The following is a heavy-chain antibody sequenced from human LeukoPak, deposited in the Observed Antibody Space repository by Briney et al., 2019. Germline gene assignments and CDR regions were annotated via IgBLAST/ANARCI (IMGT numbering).Heavy chain of an antibody. CDR3: AREPKQVAGSLAFDY. Sequence: PPGGSLRLSCAAYGFTVSSNYMSWVRQAPGKGLEWVSVIYSGGSTYYADSVKGRFTISRDNSENTLYLQMNSLRAEDPAVYYCAREPKQVAGSLAFDYWGQGTLVTVSS. D-gene: IGHD6-19*01. CDR2: IYSGGST. V-gene: IGHV3-53*01. CDR1: GFTVSSNY. J-gene: IGHJ4*02.